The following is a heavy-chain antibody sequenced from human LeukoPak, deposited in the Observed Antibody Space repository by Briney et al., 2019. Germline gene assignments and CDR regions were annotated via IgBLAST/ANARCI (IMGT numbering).Heavy chain of an antibody. V-gene: IGHV3-9*01. CDR1: EFKFDDYA. J-gene: IGHJ2*01. D-gene: IGHD2-15*01. Sequence: PGGSLRLSCAAAEFKFDDYAMHWVRQGPGKGLEWVAGIIWSSGHMEYAESVKGRFTISRDNARNALYLQMDGLRRDDTALYYCVRYVVVVAATPTHFDLWGRGTQVIVSS. CDR3: VRYVVVVAATPTHFDL. CDR2: IIWSSGHM.